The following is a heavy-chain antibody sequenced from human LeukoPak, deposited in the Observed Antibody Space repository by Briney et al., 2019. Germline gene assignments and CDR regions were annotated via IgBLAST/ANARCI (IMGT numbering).Heavy chain of an antibody. D-gene: IGHD5-24*01. CDR1: GDSISGYY. CDR3: ARMATIRGDGYHFDF. CDR2: IHSSGSI. Sequence: SETLSLTCSVSGDSISGYYWNWIRQSPEKGLEWIAYIHSSGSINYNPSLRSRATISLDTSKNQFSLRLTSVTAADTAVYYCARMATIRGDGYHFDFWGQGTLVTVSS. V-gene: IGHV4-59*01. J-gene: IGHJ4*02.